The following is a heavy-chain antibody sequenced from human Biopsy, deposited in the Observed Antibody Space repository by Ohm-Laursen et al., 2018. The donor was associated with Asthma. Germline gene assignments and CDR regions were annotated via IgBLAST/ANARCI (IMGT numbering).Heavy chain of an antibody. V-gene: IGHV3-30*03. J-gene: IGHJ3*02. CDR1: GFTFSSYG. Sequence: SLRLSCTAAGFTFSSYGMHWVRQAPGKGLEWVAVISYDGSTKYYADSVKGRFTISRDNSKNTLYLQMSSLRVEDSAVYYCARESGQDYGGFGSFDRWGQGKMVAVSS. CDR2: ISYDGSTK. CDR3: ARESGQDYGGFGSFDR. D-gene: IGHD4-23*01.